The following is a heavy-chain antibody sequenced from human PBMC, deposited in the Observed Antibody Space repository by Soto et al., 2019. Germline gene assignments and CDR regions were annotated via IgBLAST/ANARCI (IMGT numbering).Heavy chain of an antibody. D-gene: IGHD3-9*01. V-gene: IGHV1-18*04. CDR1: GYTLTSYG. J-gene: IGHJ4*02. CDR3: ARGRYDILTGYSDY. CDR2: ISAYNGNT. Sequence: ASVKVSCKASGYTLTSYGISWVRQAPGQGLEWMGWISAYNGNTNYAQKLQGRVTMTTDTSTSTAYMELRSLRSDDTAVYYCARGRYDILTGYSDYWGQGTLVTVSS.